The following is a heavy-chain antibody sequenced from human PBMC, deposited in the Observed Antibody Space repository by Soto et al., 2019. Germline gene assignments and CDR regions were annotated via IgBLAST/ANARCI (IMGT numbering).Heavy chain of an antibody. J-gene: IGHJ4*02. Sequence: ASVKVSCKASGGTFSSYAISWVRQAPGQGLEWMGGIIPIFGTANYAQKFQGRVTITADESTGTAYMELSSLRSEETAVYYCARLGGSYCGGDCYPNDPEYYFDYWGQGTLVTVSS. CDR3: ARLGGSYCGGDCYPNDPEYYFDY. CDR1: GGTFSSYA. D-gene: IGHD2-21*02. V-gene: IGHV1-69*13. CDR2: IIPIFGTA.